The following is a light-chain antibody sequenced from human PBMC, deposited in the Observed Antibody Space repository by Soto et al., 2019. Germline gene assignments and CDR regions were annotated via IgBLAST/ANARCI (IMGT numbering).Light chain of an antibody. Sequence: EIVLTQSPGTLSLSPGERATLSCRASQSVSSTYFAWYQQTPGPTPRLLIYGASSRASGIPGRFSGSGSGTDFTLTISRLEPEDFAVYYCQQYGSSSWTFGQGTKVDIK. J-gene: IGKJ1*01. CDR3: QQYGSSSWT. V-gene: IGKV3-20*01. CDR2: GAS. CDR1: QSVSSTY.